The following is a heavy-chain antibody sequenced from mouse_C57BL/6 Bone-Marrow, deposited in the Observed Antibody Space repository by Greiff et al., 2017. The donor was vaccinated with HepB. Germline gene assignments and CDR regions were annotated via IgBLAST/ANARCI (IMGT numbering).Heavy chain of an antibody. V-gene: IGHV1-54*01. CDR2: INPGSGGT. D-gene: IGHD1-1*01. J-gene: IGHJ2*01. CDR3: ARGDYYYGSSYGDY. CDR1: GYAFTNYL. Sequence: QVHVKQSGAELVRPGTSVKVSCKASGYAFTNYLIEWVKQRPGQGLEWIGVINPGSGGTNYNEKFKGKATLTADKSSSTAYMQLSSLTSEDSAVYFCARGDYYYGSSYGDYWGQGTTLTVSS.